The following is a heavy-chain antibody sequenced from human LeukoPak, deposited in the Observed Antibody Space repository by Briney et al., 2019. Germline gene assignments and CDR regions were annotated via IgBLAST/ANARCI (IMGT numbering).Heavy chain of an antibody. Sequence: GGSLRLSCAASGFTLSSYAMSWVRQAPGKGLEWVSAISGSGGSTYYADSVKGGFTISRDNSKNTLYLQMNSLRAEDTAVYYCAKGITIFGVVTPFDYWGQGTLVTVSS. V-gene: IGHV3-23*01. CDR3: AKGITIFGVVTPFDY. CDR2: ISGSGGST. J-gene: IGHJ4*02. CDR1: GFTLSSYA. D-gene: IGHD3-3*01.